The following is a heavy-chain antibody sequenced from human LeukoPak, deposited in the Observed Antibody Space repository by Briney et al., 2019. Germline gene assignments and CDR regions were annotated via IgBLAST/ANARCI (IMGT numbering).Heavy chain of an antibody. CDR1: GFTFSSYA. V-gene: IGHV3-23*01. D-gene: IGHD5-12*01. CDR3: AKDGREWPRSLDY. J-gene: IGHJ4*02. CDR2: ISGSGGST. Sequence: GGSLRLSCAASGFTFSSYAMSWVRQAPGKGLEWVSAISGSGGSTYYADSVKGRFTISRDNSKSTLYLQMNSLRAEDTAVYYCAKDGREWPRSLDYWGQGTLVTVSS.